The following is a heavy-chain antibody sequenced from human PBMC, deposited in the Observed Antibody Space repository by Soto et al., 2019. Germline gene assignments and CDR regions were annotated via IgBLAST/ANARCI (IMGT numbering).Heavy chain of an antibody. Sequence: GGSLRLSCAASGFTFSSYGMHWVRQAPGKGLEWVAVISYDGSNKYYADSVKGRFTISRDNSKNTLYLQMNSLRAEDTAVYYCAKEGINYSSSWYYFDYWGQGTLVTSPQ. D-gene: IGHD6-13*01. V-gene: IGHV3-30*18. CDR3: AKEGINYSSSWYYFDY. J-gene: IGHJ4*02. CDR2: ISYDGSNK. CDR1: GFTFSSYG.